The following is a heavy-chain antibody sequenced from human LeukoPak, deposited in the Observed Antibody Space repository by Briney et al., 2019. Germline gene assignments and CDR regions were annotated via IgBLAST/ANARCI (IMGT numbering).Heavy chain of an antibody. V-gene: IGHV3-30*18. CDR2: VSYDGNNK. J-gene: IGHJ3*02. CDR3: TKDVYYYDSSVKGAFDI. D-gene: IGHD3-22*01. Sequence: SCKASGYTFTSYGMHWVRQAPGRGLEWVVVVSYDGNNKYYADSVKGRFTISRDNSKNTLYLQMNSLRAEDTAVYYCTKDVYYYDSSVKGAFDIWGQGTMVTVSS. CDR1: GYTFTSYG.